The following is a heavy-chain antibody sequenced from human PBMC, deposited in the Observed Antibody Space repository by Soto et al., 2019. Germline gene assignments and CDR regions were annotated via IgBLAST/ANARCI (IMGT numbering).Heavy chain of an antibody. Sequence: GGSLRLSCAAFGFRFSSYTMNWVRQAPGKGLEWVSFIRDTGGSTYSADSVKGRFTISRDNSKNTLYLQMNSLRVEDTAIYYCARRGDASGSYFDFWGQGTLVTVSS. D-gene: IGHD3-10*01. CDR2: IRDTGGST. V-gene: IGHV3-23*01. J-gene: IGHJ4*02. CDR3: ARRGDASGSYFDF. CDR1: GFRFSSYT.